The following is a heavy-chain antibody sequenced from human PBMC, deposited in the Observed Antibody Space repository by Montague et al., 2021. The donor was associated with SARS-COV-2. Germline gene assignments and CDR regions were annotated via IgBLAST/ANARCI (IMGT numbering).Heavy chain of an antibody. Sequence: SLRLSCAASGFIFSSYEMNWVRQAPGKGLEWISYISSSGGGSTKXYTDSVKGRFTISRDNAKNSLYLQMNSLRVEDTAIYYCASDRDWDDWCGMDVWGQGTTVTVSS. D-gene: IGHD2-21*01. V-gene: IGHV3-48*03. CDR3: ASDRDWDDWCGMDV. CDR2: ISSSGGGSTK. J-gene: IGHJ6*02. CDR1: GFIFSSYE.